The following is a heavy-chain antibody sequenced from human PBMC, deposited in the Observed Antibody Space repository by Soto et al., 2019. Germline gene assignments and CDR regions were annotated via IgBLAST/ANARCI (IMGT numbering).Heavy chain of an antibody. CDR1: GGSISSGGYY. J-gene: IGHJ4*02. Sequence: SETLSLPCTVSGGSISSGGYYWSWIRQHPGKGLEWIGYIYYSGSTYYNPSLKSRVTISVDTSKNQFSLKLSSVTAADMAVFYCASLVSDSSGYRPGWGQGTLVTVSS. CDR3: ASLVSDSSGYRPG. D-gene: IGHD3-22*01. CDR2: IYYSGST. V-gene: IGHV4-31*03.